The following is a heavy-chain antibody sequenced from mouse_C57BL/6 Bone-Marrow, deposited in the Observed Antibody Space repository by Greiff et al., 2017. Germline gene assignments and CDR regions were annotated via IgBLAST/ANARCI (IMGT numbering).Heavy chain of an antibody. D-gene: IGHD2-2*01. J-gene: IGHJ4*01. Sequence: VQLQQPGAELVRPGTSVKLSCKASGYTFTSYWMHWVKQRPGQGLEWIGVIDPSDSYTNYNQKFKGKATLTVDTSSNTAYMQLSSLTSEDSAVYYCAREEATMVTTGYYYAMDYWGQGTSVTVSS. CDR2: IDPSDSYT. V-gene: IGHV1-59*01. CDR1: GYTFTSYW. CDR3: AREEATMVTTGYYYAMDY.